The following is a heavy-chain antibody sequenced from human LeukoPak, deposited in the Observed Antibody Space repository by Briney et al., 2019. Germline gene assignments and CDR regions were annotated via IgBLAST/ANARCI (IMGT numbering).Heavy chain of an antibody. D-gene: IGHD3-22*01. CDR1: GFTFSSYW. V-gene: IGHV3-7*03. CDR3: SRKEYDSSDYPLDP. Sequence: GGSLRLSCAASGFTFSSYWMNWVRQAPGKGLEWVANIKQDGSERYYVDSVKGRFTISRDNAKNSLYLQMNSLKSEDTAMYFCSRKEYDSSDYPLDPWGQGTLVTVSS. J-gene: IGHJ5*02. CDR2: IKQDGSER.